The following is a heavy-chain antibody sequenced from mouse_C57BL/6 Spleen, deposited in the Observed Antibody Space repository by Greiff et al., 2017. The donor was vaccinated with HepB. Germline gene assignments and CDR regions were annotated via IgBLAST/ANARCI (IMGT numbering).Heavy chain of an antibody. J-gene: IGHJ1*03. Sequence: QVQLQQPGAELVKPGASVKLSCKASGYTFTSYWMHWVKQRPGRGLGWIGRIDPNSGGTKYNEKFKSKATLPVDKPSSTAYMQLISLTSEDSAVYDCARPGSSYGWYFDVWGTGTTVTVSS. CDR3: ARPGSSYGWYFDV. CDR2: IDPNSGGT. CDR1: GYTFTSYW. V-gene: IGHV1-72*01. D-gene: IGHD1-1*01.